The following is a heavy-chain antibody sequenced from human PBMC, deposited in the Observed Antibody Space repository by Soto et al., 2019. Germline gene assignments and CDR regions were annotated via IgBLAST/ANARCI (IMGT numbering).Heavy chain of an antibody. CDR3: ARDQAYCSGGSCYSPFDY. J-gene: IGHJ4*02. D-gene: IGHD2-15*01. CDR1: GGTFSSYA. CDR2: IIPIFGTA. Sequence: QVQLVQSGAEVKKPGSSVKVSCKASGGTFSSYAISWVRQAPGQGLEWMGGIIPIFGTANYAQKFQGRVTITADEATSTAYRELSSLRSEDTAVYYCARDQAYCSGGSCYSPFDYWGQGTLVTVSS. V-gene: IGHV1-69*01.